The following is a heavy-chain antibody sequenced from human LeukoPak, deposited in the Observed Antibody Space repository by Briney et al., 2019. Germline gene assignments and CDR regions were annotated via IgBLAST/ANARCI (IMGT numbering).Heavy chain of an antibody. Sequence: GGSLRLSCAASGFTFSNYVMTWVRQAPGKGLEWVSLVTGSGGSTSYADSVKGRFTISRDNSKNTLYLQMNDLRADDTAVYYCAKNIVGAVAADYWGQGTLVTVSS. D-gene: IGHD2-21*01. V-gene: IGHV3-23*01. J-gene: IGHJ4*02. CDR1: GFTFSNYV. CDR2: VTGSGGST. CDR3: AKNIVGAVAADY.